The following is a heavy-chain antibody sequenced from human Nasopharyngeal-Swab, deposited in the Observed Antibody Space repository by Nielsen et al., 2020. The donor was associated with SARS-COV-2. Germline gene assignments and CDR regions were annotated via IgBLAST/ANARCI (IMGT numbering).Heavy chain of an antibody. CDR3: AKAIGGYNPADY. J-gene: IGHJ4*01. Sequence: GGPLRLSCAASGFTFSSYGMHWVRQAPGKGLEWVAVISNDGSNKYYADSVKGRFTISRDNSKNTLYLQMNSLRAEDTAVYYCAKAIGGYNPADYWGQGTLVTVSS. CDR2: ISNDGSNK. V-gene: IGHV3-30*18. CDR1: GFTFSSYG. D-gene: IGHD5-24*01.